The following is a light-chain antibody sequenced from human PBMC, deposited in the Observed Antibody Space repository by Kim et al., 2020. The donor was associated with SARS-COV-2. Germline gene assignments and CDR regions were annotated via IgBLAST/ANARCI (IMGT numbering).Light chain of an antibody. CDR3: SSYTTSETGV. CDR2: DVS. J-gene: IGLJ1*01. Sequence: QSALTQPASVSGSPGQSITISCTGTSSDVGGYNYVSWYQQHPGKAPKVMIYDVSNRPSGVSNRFSGSKSGNTASLTISGLQAEDEADYYCSSYTTSETGVFGSGTKVTVL. V-gene: IGLV2-14*03. CDR1: SSDVGGYNY.